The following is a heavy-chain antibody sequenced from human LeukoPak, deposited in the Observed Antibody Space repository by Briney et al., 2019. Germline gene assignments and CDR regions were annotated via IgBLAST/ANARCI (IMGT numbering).Heavy chain of an antibody. CDR2: IYYSGST. D-gene: IGHD1-26*01. V-gene: IGHV4-59*01. J-gene: IGHJ4*02. CDR1: GGSISSYY. Sequence: PSETLSLTCTVSGGSISSYYWSWIRQPPGKGLEWIGYIYYSGSTNYNPSLKSRVTISVDTSKNQFSLKLSSVTAADTAVYYCARVVGGSHFDYWGQGTLVTVPS. CDR3: ARVVGGSHFDY.